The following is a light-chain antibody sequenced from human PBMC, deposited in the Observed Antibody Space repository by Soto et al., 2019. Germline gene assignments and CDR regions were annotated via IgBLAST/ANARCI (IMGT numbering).Light chain of an antibody. Sequence: EIVLTQSPGTLSLSPGERATLSCRASQTVGSNYLAWYQQKPGQAPRLLIYDASSRATGIPDRFSGSGSGTDFTLTFSRLEPEDFAVYYCHQYASSPLTFGQGTKAEIK. CDR2: DAS. CDR3: HQYASSPLT. J-gene: IGKJ1*01. CDR1: QTVGSNY. V-gene: IGKV3-20*01.